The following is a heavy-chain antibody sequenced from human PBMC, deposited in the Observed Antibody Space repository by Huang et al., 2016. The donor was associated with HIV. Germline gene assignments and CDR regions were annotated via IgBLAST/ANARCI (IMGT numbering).Heavy chain of an antibody. CDR1: GGSFSDYF. Sequence: QVRLEQWGPNLLKPSDTLSLKCAVYGGSFSDYFWTWLRPSPVKGLEWYGEVNHRGSATHNPSLRSRVSMSVDSAKNQFYLNLTSVTAADTAVYFCARPKMTATPSDSSWSYFDFWGRGTPVTVSS. V-gene: IGHV4-34*01. CDR3: ARPKMTATPSDSSWSYFDF. J-gene: IGHJ4*02. CDR2: VNHRGSA. D-gene: IGHD3-10*01.